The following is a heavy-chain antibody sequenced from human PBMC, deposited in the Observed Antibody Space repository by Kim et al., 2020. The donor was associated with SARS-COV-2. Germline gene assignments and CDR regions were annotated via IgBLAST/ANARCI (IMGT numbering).Heavy chain of an antibody. J-gene: IGHJ6*02. CDR1: GDSIRDYY. CDR3: AGSLRGSTMSYLRPYYYFGMDV. CDR2: VFDSGST. V-gene: IGHV4-59*01. D-gene: IGHD3-16*02. Sequence: SETLSLTCTVSGDSIRDYYWSWIRQPPGKGLEWIGYVFDSGSTDYSPSLKSRVAMSLDTSKSQFSLKLNSVTAADTAVYYCAGSLRGSTMSYLRPYYYFGMDVWGQGTTVTVSS.